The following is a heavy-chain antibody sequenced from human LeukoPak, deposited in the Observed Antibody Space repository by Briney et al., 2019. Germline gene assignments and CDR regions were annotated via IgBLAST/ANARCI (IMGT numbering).Heavy chain of an antibody. Sequence: TGGSLRLSCAACVFTFSGSAMHWVRQASGRGLGWVGRIRSKANSYWTAYAASVKGRFTISRDDSKNTAYQQMNSLKTEDTAVYYCTVADTMVRGVNWGQGTLVTVSS. J-gene: IGHJ4*02. D-gene: IGHD3-10*01. CDR2: IRSKANSYWT. CDR1: VFTFSGSA. CDR3: TVADTMVRGVN. V-gene: IGHV3-73*01.